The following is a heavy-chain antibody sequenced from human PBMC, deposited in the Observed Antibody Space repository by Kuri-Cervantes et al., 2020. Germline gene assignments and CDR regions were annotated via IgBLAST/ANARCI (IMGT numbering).Heavy chain of an antibody. CDR3: AGRVGGSSADY. J-gene: IGHJ4*02. D-gene: IGHD6-6*01. V-gene: IGHV4-4*02. CDR1: GDSISSNKW. Sequence: SETLSLTCVVSGDSISSNKWWSWVRQFPGKGLEWIGEIHHHGTTNSNPSLKSRITISVDTSKNQFSLKLSSVTAADTAVYYCAGRVGGSSADYWAQGTLVTVSS. CDR2: IHHHGTT.